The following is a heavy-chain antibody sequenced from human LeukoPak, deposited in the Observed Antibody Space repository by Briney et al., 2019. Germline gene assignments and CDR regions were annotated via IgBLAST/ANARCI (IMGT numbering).Heavy chain of an antibody. CDR2: ISAYNGNT. CDR3: ARDRNYYDSSGYYTPPGRAFDI. D-gene: IGHD3-22*01. Sequence: GASVKVSCKASGYTFTSYGISWVRQAPGQGLEWMGLISAYNGNTNYAQKLQGRVTMTTDTSTSTAYMELRSLRSDDTAVYYCARDRNYYDSSGYYTPPGRAFDIWGQGTMVTVSS. V-gene: IGHV1-18*01. J-gene: IGHJ3*02. CDR1: GYTFTSYG.